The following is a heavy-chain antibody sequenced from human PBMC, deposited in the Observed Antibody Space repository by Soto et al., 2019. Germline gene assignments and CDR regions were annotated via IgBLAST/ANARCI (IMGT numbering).Heavy chain of an antibody. V-gene: IGHV4-39*01. CDR1: GGSISSSSFY. D-gene: IGHD3-10*01. CDR2: IYYSGST. CDR3: ARQETASGSFYLSPFDS. Sequence: SETLSLTCTVSGGSISSSSFYWGWIRQPPGKGLESIAAIYYSGSTYYNPSLKSRVTIFVDKAKNQFSLRLTSVTAADTAVYYCARQETASGSFYLSPFDSWGRGIMVTVSS. J-gene: IGHJ4*02.